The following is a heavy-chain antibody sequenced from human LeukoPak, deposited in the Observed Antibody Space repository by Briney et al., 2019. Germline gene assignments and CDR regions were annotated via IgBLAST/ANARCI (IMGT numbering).Heavy chain of an antibody. CDR1: GGSISNYY. J-gene: IGHJ5*02. D-gene: IGHD6-19*01. Sequence: PSETLSLTCTVSGGSISNYYWSWIRQPPGKGLEWIGYIYYSGSTNYNPSLKSRVTISVDTSKNQFSLKLSSVTAADTAVYYCARGGYSSGWLDWFDPWGQGTLVTVSS. CDR2: IYYSGST. V-gene: IGHV4-59*01. CDR3: ARGGYSSGWLDWFDP.